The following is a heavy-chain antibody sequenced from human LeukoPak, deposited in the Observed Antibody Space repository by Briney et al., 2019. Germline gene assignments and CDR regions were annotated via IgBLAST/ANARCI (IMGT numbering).Heavy chain of an antibody. Sequence: SETLSLTCAVYGGSFCGYYWSWIRQPPGKGLNGIGEINHSGSTNYNPSLKSRVTISVDTSKNQFSLKLSSVTAADTAVYYCARGRRYYANSYDYWGQGTLVTVSS. CDR1: GGSFCGYY. J-gene: IGHJ4*02. D-gene: IGHD2-2*01. V-gene: IGHV4-34*01. CDR3: ARGRRYYANSYDY. CDR2: INHSGST.